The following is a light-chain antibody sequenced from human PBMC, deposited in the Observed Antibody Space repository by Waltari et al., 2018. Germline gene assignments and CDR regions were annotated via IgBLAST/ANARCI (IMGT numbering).Light chain of an antibody. CDR1: QSVSNY. CDR2: DAS. CDR3: QQRSTWPILT. J-gene: IGKJ4*01. V-gene: IGKV3-11*01. Sequence: EIVLTPSPATLSLSPGERATLSCRASQSVSNYLAWYQQRPGQAPRLLIYDASDRATGIPGRFSGSGSGTDFTLTISSLEPEDFAIYYCQQRSTWPILTFGGGTKVEVK.